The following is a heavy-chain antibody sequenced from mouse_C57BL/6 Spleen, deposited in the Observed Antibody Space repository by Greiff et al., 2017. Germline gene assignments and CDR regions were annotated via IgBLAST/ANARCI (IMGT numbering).Heavy chain of an antibody. CDR1: GYTFTSYT. V-gene: IGHV1-4*01. CDR3: ARQRYYGSSYEYLDV. CDR2: INPSSGYT. Sequence: VQLQQSGAELARPGASVKMSCKASGYTFTSYTMHWVKQRPGQGLEWIGYINPSSGYTKYNQKLKDKATLTADKSSSTAYMQLSSLTSEDSAVYYCARQRYYGSSYEYLDVWGTGTSVTVSS. J-gene: IGHJ1*03. D-gene: IGHD1-1*01.